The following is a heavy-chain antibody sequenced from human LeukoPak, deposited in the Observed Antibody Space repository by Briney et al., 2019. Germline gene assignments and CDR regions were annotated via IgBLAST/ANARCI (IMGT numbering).Heavy chain of an antibody. Sequence: PGGSLRLSCAASGFTFSSYAMSWVRQAPGKGLEWVSVIYSGGSTYYADSVKGRFTISRDNSKNTLYLQMNSLRAEDTAVYYCARGLRGSYPDYWGQGTLVTVSS. CDR1: GFTFSSYA. D-gene: IGHD1-26*01. CDR3: ARGLRGSYPDY. CDR2: IYSGGST. V-gene: IGHV3-53*01. J-gene: IGHJ4*02.